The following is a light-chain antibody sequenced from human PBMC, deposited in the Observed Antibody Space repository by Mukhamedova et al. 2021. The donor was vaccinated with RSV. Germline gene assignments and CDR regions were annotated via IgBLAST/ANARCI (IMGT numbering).Light chain of an antibody. CDR2: GAS. CDR3: QQYNNWPPWT. J-gene: IGKJ1*01. V-gene: IGKV3-15*01. CDR1: SVSSN. Sequence: SVSSNLAWYQQKPGQAPRSLIYGASTRATGIPTRFSGSGSGTEFTLTLSSMQSDDFAVYYCQQYNNWPPWTFGQGTKVEIK.